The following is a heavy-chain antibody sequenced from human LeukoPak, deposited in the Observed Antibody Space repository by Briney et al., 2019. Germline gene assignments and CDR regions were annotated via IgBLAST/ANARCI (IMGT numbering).Heavy chain of an antibody. CDR1: GCSISSYY. CDR3: ARVNGYCSSTSCSPGDY. D-gene: IGHD2-2*01. J-gene: IGHJ4*02. V-gene: IGHV4-59*01. Sequence: SETLSLTCTVSGCSISSYYWSWIRQPPGKGLEWIGYIYYSGSTNYNPSLKSRVTISVDTSKNQFSLKLSSVTAADTAVYYCARVNGYCSSTSCSPGDYWGQGTLVTVSS. CDR2: IYYSGST.